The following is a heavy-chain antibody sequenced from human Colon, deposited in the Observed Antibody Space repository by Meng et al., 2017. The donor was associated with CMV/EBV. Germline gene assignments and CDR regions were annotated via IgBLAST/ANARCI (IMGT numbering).Heavy chain of an antibody. CDR2: IYYSGST. V-gene: IGHV4-30-4*08. D-gene: IGHD2-2*01. CDR1: GGSISSGDCY. J-gene: IGHJ3*02. CDR3: AREGGSQLPPGTFDI. Sequence: LRLSCTVSGGSISSGDCYWSWIRQPPGKGLEWIGYIYYSGSTYYNPSLKSRVTISVDTSQNQFSLSVSSVTAADTAVYYCAREGGSQLPPGTFDIWGQGTMVTVSS.